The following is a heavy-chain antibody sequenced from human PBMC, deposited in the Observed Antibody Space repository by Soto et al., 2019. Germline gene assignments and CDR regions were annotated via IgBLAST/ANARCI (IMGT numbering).Heavy chain of an antibody. CDR3: ARGIKIKQQLVLPPFDP. Sequence: SETLALTCAVYGGSFSGYYWSWIRQPPGKGLEWIGEINHSGSTNYNPSLKSRVTISVDTSKNQFSLKLSSVTAADTAVYYCARGIKIKQQLVLPPFDPWGQGTLVTVAS. J-gene: IGHJ5*02. D-gene: IGHD6-13*01. CDR2: INHSGST. V-gene: IGHV4-34*01. CDR1: GGSFSGYY.